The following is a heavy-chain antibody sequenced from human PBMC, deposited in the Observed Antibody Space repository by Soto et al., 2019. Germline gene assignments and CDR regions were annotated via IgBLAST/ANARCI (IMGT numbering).Heavy chain of an antibody. CDR1: GFTFSSYG. J-gene: IGHJ4*02. Sequence: GGSLRLSCAASGFTFSSYGMHWVRQAPGKGLEWVAVISYDGSNKYYADSVKGRFTISRDNSKNTLYLQMNSLRAEDTAVYYCAKDRKPGYSSGFGSVYWGQGTLVTVSS. D-gene: IGHD6-19*01. CDR3: AKDRKPGYSSGFGSVY. CDR2: ISYDGSNK. V-gene: IGHV3-30*18.